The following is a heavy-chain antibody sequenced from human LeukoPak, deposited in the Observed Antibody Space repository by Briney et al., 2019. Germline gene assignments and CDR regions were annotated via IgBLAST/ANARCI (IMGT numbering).Heavy chain of an antibody. CDR1: GGSFSGYY. V-gene: IGHV4-34*01. Sequence: SETLSLTCAVYGGSFSGYYWSWIRQPPGKGLEWIGEINHSGSTNYNPSLKRRVTISLDTSKNQFSLKLSSVPAADTAVYYCARSSRLNYYGSGSYYITSVRNWFDPWGQGTLVTVSS. CDR3: ARSSRLNYYGSGSYYITSVRNWFDP. D-gene: IGHD3-10*01. J-gene: IGHJ5*02. CDR2: INHSGST.